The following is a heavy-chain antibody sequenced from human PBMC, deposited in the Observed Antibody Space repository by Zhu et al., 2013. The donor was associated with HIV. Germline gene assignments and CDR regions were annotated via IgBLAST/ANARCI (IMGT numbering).Heavy chain of an antibody. V-gene: IGHV1-46*01. Sequence: QVQLVQSGAEVKKPGASVKVSCKASGYTVSNYYMNWVRQAPGQGLEWMGIINPSGGSTNYAQKFQGRLTMTRDTSTNTVYMDLSSLRFEDTAVYYCARGDALSTIPAPFVWGQGTRVTVSS. CDR2: INPSGGST. CDR3: ARGDALSTIPAPFV. CDR1: GYTVSNYY. D-gene: IGHD2-2*01. J-gene: IGHJ4*02.